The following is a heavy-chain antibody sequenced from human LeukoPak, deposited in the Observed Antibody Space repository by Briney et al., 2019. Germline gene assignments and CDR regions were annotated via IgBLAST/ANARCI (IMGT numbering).Heavy chain of an antibody. Sequence: GESLQISCKGSGYSFSSYWIAWVRQMPGKGLEWMGIIYPGDSDTRYSPSFQGQVTISADKSISTAYLQWSSLKASDTAMYYCARTVNKWFDPWGQGTLVTVSS. CDR3: ARTVNKWFDP. CDR1: GYSFSSYW. D-gene: IGHD4-11*01. J-gene: IGHJ5*02. CDR2: IYPGDSDT. V-gene: IGHV5-51*01.